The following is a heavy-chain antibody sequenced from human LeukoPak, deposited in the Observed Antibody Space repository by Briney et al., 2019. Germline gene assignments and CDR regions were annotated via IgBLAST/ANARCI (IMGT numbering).Heavy chain of an antibody. CDR2: ISSSSSTI. J-gene: IGHJ3*02. V-gene: IGHV3-48*01. CDR1: GFTFSSYS. D-gene: IGHD4-11*01. Sequence: GGSLRLSCAASGFTFSSYSMNWVRQAPGKGLEWVSYISSSSSTIYYADSVKGRFTISRDNAKNSLYLQMNSLRAEDTAVYYCARDHDYSRSAFDIWGQGTMVTVSS. CDR3: ARDHDYSRSAFDI.